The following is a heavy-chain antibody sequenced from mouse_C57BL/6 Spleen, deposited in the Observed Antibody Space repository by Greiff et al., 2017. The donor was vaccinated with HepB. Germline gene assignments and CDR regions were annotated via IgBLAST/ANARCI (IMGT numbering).Heavy chain of an antibody. CDR3: ARHYYGSYFDY. D-gene: IGHD1-1*01. CDR2: IYPGDGDT. CDR1: GYAFSSYW. J-gene: IGHJ2*01. Sequence: QVQLQQSGAELVKPGASVKISCKASGYAFSSYWMNWVKQRPGKGLEWIGQIYPGDGDTNYNGKFKGEATLTADKSSSTAYMQLSSLTSEDSAVYFCARHYYGSYFDYWGQGTTLTVSS. V-gene: IGHV1-80*01.